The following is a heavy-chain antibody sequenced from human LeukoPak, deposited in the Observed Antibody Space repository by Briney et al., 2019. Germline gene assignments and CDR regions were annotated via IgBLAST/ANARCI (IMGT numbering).Heavy chain of an antibody. CDR2: IYHSGNT. J-gene: IGHJ6*03. V-gene: IGHV4-38-2*02. CDR1: GFSISSGYY. D-gene: IGHD5-18*01. Sequence: PSETLSLTCTVSGFSISSGYYWAWIRQPPGTGLEWIGNIYHSGNTYYNPSLKTRVTISLDTSKNQFSLKLSSVTAADTAVYYCARTTEGGYTYNYFYYYYMDVWGKGTTVTISS. CDR3: ARTTEGGYTYNYFYYYYMDV.